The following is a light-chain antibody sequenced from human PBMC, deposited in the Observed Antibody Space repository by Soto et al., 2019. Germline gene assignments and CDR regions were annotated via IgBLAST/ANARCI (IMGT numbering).Light chain of an antibody. J-gene: IGLJ2*01. CDR1: SSDVGGYNY. CDR2: DVN. CDR3: CSYAGSYTLV. V-gene: IGLV2-11*01. Sequence: QSALTQPRSMSGSPGQSVTISCTGTSSDVGGYNYVSWYQQHPGKAPKLMIYDVNKRPSGVPDRFSGSKSGNTASLTISGLQAEHEADYYCCSYAGSYTLVFGGGTKLTVL.